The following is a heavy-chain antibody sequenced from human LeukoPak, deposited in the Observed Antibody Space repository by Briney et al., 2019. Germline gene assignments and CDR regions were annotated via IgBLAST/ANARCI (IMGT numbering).Heavy chain of an antibody. CDR1: GGSISSSSYY. D-gene: IGHD1-26*01. V-gene: IGHV4-39*07. CDR3: ARDIASDSGSYY. J-gene: IGHJ4*02. CDR2: IYYSGST. Sequence: PSETLSLTCTVSGGSISSSSYYWGWIRQPPGKGLEWIGSIYYSGSTYYNPSLKSRVTISVDTSKNQFSLKLSSVTAADTAVYYCARDIASDSGSYYWGQGTLVTVSS.